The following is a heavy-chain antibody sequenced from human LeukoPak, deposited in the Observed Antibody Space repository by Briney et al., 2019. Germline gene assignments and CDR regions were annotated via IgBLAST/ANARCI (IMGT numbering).Heavy chain of an antibody. J-gene: IGHJ6*03. Sequence: SETLSLTCPASGGSIRSYYWNWIRQPPGKGLEWIGYIYTSGSTNYNPSLKSRVTISVDTSKNQFSLKLSSVTAADTAVYYCASHYCSSTSCYPPTGHYYYYMDVWGKGTTVAVSS. D-gene: IGHD2-2*01. CDR1: GGSIRSYY. V-gene: IGHV4-4*09. CDR2: IYTSGST. CDR3: ASHYCSSTSCYPPTGHYYYYMDV.